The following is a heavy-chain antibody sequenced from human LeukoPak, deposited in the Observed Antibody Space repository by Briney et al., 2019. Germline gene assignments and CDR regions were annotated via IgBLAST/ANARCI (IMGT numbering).Heavy chain of an antibody. D-gene: IGHD6-19*01. CDR3: SRYWDASGWASFEY. CDR1: GGSISSSGYY. J-gene: IGHJ4*02. V-gene: IGHV4-39*01. CDR2: IYYSGIT. Sequence: SETLSPTCTVSGGSISSSGYYWAWIRQPPGMGLEWIGSIYYSGITYYNPSLKSRVTISVDTSKNQFSLKLNYVTATDTAIYYCSRYWDASGWASFEYWGQGTLVTVSS.